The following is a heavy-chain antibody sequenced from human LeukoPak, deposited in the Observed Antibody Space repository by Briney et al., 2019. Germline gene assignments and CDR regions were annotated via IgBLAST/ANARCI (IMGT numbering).Heavy chain of an antibody. J-gene: IGHJ4*02. CDR2: IWYDGSNK. Sequence: GRSLRLSCAASGFTFSSYGMHWVRQAPGKGLEWVAVIWYDGSNKYYADSVKGRFTISRDNSKNTLYLQMNSLRAEDTAVYYCAREGTMVRGVIITPPYYFDYWGQGTLVTVSS. CDR3: AREGTMVRGVIITPPYYFDY. V-gene: IGHV3-33*01. CDR1: GFTFSSYG. D-gene: IGHD3-10*01.